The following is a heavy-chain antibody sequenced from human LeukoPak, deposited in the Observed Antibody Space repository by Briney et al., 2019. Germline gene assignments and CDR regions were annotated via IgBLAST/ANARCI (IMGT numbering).Heavy chain of an antibody. V-gene: IGHV3-21*05. CDR2: ITGSNTIPGYT. CDR1: GFTFSSYS. J-gene: IGHJ4*02. CDR3: ARDRRGLYQLLHLAG. Sequence: GGSLRLSCAASGFTFSSYSMNWVRQAPGKGLEWVSYITGSNTIPGYTTYADSVKGRFTISRDNAKNSLYLQMNSLRAEDTAVYYCARDRRGLYQLLHLAGWGQGTLVTVSS. D-gene: IGHD2-2*01.